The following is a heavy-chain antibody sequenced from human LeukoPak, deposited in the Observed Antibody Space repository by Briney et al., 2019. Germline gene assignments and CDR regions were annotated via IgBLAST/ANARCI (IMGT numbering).Heavy chain of an antibody. CDR2: IYYSGST. Sequence: SETLSLTCTVSGGSISSSSYYWGWIRQPPGKGLEWIGSIYYSGSTYYNPSLKSRVTISVDTSKNQFSLKLSSVTAADTAVYYCARWFRGYRDAFDIWGQGTLVTVSS. CDR3: ARWFRGYRDAFDI. J-gene: IGHJ3*02. V-gene: IGHV4-39*01. CDR1: GGSISSSSYY. D-gene: IGHD5-18*01.